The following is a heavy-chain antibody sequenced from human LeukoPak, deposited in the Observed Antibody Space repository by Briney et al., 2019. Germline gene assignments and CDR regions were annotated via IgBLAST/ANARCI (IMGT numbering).Heavy chain of an antibody. J-gene: IGHJ4*02. CDR1: GFTFSSYG. V-gene: IGHV4-59*01. Sequence: GSLRLSCAASGFTFSSYGMSWVRQAPGKGLEWIGYIYYSGSTNYNPSLKSRVTISVDTSRNQFSLKLSSVTAADTAVYYCARDMAGYSYGYGFDYWGQGTLVTVSS. CDR3: ARDMAGYSYGYGFDY. CDR2: IYYSGST. D-gene: IGHD5-18*01.